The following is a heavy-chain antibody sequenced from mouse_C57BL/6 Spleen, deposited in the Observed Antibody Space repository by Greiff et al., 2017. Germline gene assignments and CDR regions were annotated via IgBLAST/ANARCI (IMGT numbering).Heavy chain of an antibody. J-gene: IGHJ1*03. CDR2: IYPGNSDT. CDR1: GYTFTSYW. CDR3: TREGYYGSNAWYFDV. D-gene: IGHD1-1*01. Sequence: DVQLQESGTVLARPGASVKMSCKTSGYTFTSYWMHWVKQRPGQGLEWIGAIYPGNSDTSYNQKFKGKAKLTAVTSASTAYMELSSLTNEDSAVYYCTREGYYGSNAWYFDVWGTGTTVTVSS. V-gene: IGHV1-5*01.